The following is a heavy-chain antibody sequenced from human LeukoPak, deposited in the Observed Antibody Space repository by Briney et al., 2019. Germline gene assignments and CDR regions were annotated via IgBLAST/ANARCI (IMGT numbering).Heavy chain of an antibody. Sequence: GGSLRLSCAASGFILSAHGMHWVRQAPGKGLEWVAGMWYDGSREDYADSVKGRFTISRDMSKNTLNLQMDSLRVEDTAMFYCARDLSFGSLDFRGQGTLVTVSS. CDR3: ARDLSFGSLDF. V-gene: IGHV3-33*01. CDR1: GFILSAHG. J-gene: IGHJ4*02. D-gene: IGHD1-26*01. CDR2: MWYDGSRE.